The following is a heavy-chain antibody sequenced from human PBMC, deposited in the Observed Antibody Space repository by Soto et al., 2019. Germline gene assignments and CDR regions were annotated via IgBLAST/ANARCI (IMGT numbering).Heavy chain of an antibody. CDR2: INYSGAT. Sequence: QVQLQQWGAGLLKPSETLSLFCSVSGGTFTGHYWSWIRQSPGKGLEWIGEINYSGATDSNPSLRRRVNLSVDRSKNQFSLTLATVTAADTAVYYCERRWDSSWYRGHLDSWGQGTQVTVS. V-gene: IGHV4-34*02. CDR1: GGTFTGHY. D-gene: IGHD6-13*01. CDR3: ERRWDSSWYRGHLDS. J-gene: IGHJ4*02.